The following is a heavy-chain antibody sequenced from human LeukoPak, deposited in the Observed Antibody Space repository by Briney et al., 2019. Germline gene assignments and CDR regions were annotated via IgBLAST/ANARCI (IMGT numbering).Heavy chain of an antibody. Sequence: GGPLRLSCAASGFTFSSYTMNWVRQAPGKGLEWVSSICSDSSYIYYADSVKGRFTISRDNAKNSLYLQINSLRAEDTAVYYCAGGPQLALTGLVNAFDIWGQGTMVSVSS. V-gene: IGHV3-21*01. CDR1: GFTFSSYT. CDR2: ICSDSSYI. CDR3: AGGPQLALTGLVNAFDI. D-gene: IGHD3/OR15-3a*01. J-gene: IGHJ3*02.